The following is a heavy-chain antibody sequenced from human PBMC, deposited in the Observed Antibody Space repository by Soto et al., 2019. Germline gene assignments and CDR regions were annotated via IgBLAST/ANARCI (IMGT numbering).Heavy chain of an antibody. CDR1: GFTFSSYA. Sequence: GGSLRLSCAASGFTFSSYAMYWVRQAPGKGLEWVAVISYDGSNKYYADSVKGRFTISRDNSKNTLYLQMNSLRAEDTAVYYCARDSVGLVLVYWGQGTLVTVSS. D-gene: IGHD6-19*01. CDR3: ARDSVGLVLVY. CDR2: ISYDGSNK. J-gene: IGHJ4*02. V-gene: IGHV3-30-3*01.